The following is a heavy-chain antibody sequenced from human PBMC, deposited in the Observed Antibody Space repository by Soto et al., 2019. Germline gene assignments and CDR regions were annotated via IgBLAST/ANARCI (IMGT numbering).Heavy chain of an antibody. CDR3: AREGLTGRAIYYYYGMDV. Sequence: GGSLRLSCAASGFTFSSYAMHWVRQAPGKGLEWVAVISYDGSNKYYADSVKGRFTISRDNSKNTLYLQMNSLRAEDTAVYYCAREGLTGRAIYYYYGMDVWGQGTTVTVSS. V-gene: IGHV3-30-3*01. D-gene: IGHD3-9*01. CDR1: GFTFSSYA. J-gene: IGHJ6*02. CDR2: ISYDGSNK.